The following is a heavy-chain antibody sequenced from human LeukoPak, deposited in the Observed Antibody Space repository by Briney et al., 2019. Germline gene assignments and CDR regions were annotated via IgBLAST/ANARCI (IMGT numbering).Heavy chain of an antibody. Sequence: GSLRLSCAASGFTFSSYSMNWVRQAPGKGLEWVSSISSSSSYIYYADSVKGRFTISRDNAKNSLYLQMNSLRAEDTAVYYCARETYYYDSSGYWKNFDYWGQGTLVTVSS. CDR1: GFTFSSYS. J-gene: IGHJ4*02. D-gene: IGHD3-22*01. CDR3: ARETYYYDSSGYWKNFDY. CDR2: ISSSSSYI. V-gene: IGHV3-21*01.